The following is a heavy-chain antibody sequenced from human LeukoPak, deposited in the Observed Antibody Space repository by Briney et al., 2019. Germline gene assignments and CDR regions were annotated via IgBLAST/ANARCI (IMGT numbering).Heavy chain of an antibody. V-gene: IGHV3-23*01. CDR2: ISGNGGST. Sequence: PGGSLRLSCAASGFTFSSYAMNWVRQPPGKGLEWVSGISGNGGSTYYADSVKGRFTISRDNSKNSLYLQMNSLRAEDTAVYYCARDGIFDYWGQGTLVTVSS. CDR3: ARDGIFDY. J-gene: IGHJ4*02. CDR1: GFTFSSYA.